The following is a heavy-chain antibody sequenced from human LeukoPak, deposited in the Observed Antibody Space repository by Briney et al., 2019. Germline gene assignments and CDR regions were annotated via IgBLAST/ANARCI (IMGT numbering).Heavy chain of an antibody. CDR3: ARGGPGFDWYYDY. V-gene: IGHV3-66*01. CDR1: GFTVSSNY. D-gene: IGHD3-9*01. CDR2: IYSGGST. Sequence: GGSLRLSCAASGFTVSSNYMSWVRQAPGKGLEWVSVIYSGGSTYYADSVKGRFTISRDNSKNTLYLQMNSLRAEDTAVYYCARGGPGFDWYYDYWGQGTLVTVSS. J-gene: IGHJ4*02.